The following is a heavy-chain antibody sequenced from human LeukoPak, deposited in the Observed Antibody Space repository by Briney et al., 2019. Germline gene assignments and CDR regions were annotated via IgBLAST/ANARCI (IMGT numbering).Heavy chain of an antibody. V-gene: IGHV3-7*01. J-gene: IGHJ6*03. CDR1: GFTCSSYW. CDR3: ARVDYYYYYMDV. Sequence: QPGGSLRLXCAASGFTCSSYWMSWVRQAPGKGLEWVANIKQDGSEKYYVDSVKGRFTISRDNAKNSLYLQMNSLRAEDTAVYYCARVDYYYYYMDVWGKGTTVTVSS. CDR2: IKQDGSEK.